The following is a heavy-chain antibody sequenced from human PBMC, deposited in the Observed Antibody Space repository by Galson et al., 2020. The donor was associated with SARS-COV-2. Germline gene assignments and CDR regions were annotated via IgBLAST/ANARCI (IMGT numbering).Heavy chain of an antibody. Sequence: ASVKVSCKVSGYSLSELSMHWVRLSPGKGFEWMGGSDPEDDEPVYAQEFQGRLTLTGDTSRDTAYMQLSNLRSEDTAVYYCATLGPTVADYFFDYWGQGTLLTVSS. D-gene: IGHD6-19*01. V-gene: IGHV1-24*01. J-gene: IGHJ4*02. CDR1: GYSLSELS. CDR2: SDPEDDEP. CDR3: ATLGPTVADYFFDY.